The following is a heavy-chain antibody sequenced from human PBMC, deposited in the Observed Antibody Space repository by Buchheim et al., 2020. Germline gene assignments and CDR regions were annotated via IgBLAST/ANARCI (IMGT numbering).Heavy chain of an antibody. V-gene: IGHV4-59*01. CDR3: AREEAARPGNNWFDP. CDR2: IYYSGST. Sequence: QVQLQESGPGLVKPSETLSLTCTVSGGSISSYYWSWIRQPPGKGLEWIGYIYYSGSTNYNPSLKSRVTISVDTSKNQFSLKLSSVTAADTAVYYCAREEAARPGNNWFDPWGQGTL. D-gene: IGHD6-6*01. CDR1: GGSISSYY. J-gene: IGHJ5*02.